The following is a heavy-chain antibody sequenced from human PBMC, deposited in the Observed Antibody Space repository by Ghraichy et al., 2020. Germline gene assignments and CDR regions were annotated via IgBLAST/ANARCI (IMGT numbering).Heavy chain of an antibody. J-gene: IGHJ6*03. Sequence: SQTLSLTCAISGDSVSSNSASWNWIRQSPSRGLEWLGRTYYRSKWYNDYAASLQGRIIINPDTTKNHFSLQLNSVPPEDTAVYFGSRGTSTYMDVWAKGTTVTVSS. CDR3: SRGTSTYMDV. D-gene: IGHD5/OR15-5a*01. V-gene: IGHV6-1*01. CDR2: TYYRSKWYN. CDR1: GDSVSSNSAS.